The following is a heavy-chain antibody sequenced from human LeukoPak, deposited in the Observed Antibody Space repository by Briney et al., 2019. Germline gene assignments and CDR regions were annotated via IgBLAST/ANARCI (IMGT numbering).Heavy chain of an antibody. CDR3: ARDQTSLHYYYYGMDV. CDR2: ISAYNGNT. V-gene: IGHV1-18*01. J-gene: IGHJ6*02. D-gene: IGHD1-26*01. Sequence: ASVKVSCKASGYTFTSYGISWVRQAPGQGLEWMGWISAYNGNTNYAQMLQGRVTMTTDTSTSTAYMELRSLRSDDTAVYYCARDQTSLHYYYYGMDVWGQGTTVTVSS. CDR1: GYTFTSYG.